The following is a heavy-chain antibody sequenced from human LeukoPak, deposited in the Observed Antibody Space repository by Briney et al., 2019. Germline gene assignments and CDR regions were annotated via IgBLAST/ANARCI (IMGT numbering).Heavy chain of an antibody. CDR1: GGSFSGYY. J-gene: IGHJ4*02. V-gene: IGHV4-34*01. CDR3: ARDRSGYYDPFDY. D-gene: IGHD3-22*01. Sequence: SETLSLTCAVYGGSFSGYYWSWIRQPPGKGLEWIGEINHSGSTNYNPSLRSRVTISVDTSKNQFSLKLSSVTAADTAVYYCARDRSGYYDPFDYWGQGTLVTVSS. CDR2: INHSGST.